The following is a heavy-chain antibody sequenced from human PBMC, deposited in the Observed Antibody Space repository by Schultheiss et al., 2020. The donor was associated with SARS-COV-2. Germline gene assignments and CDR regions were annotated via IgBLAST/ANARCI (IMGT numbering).Heavy chain of an antibody. V-gene: IGHV2-5*02. D-gene: IGHD2-2*01. CDR2: IYWDDDK. CDR3: ARNRDIVVVPAAGDNWFDP. CDR1: GFSLSTSGVG. J-gene: IGHJ5*02. Sequence: SGPTLVKPTQTLTLTCTFSGFSLSTSGVGVGWIRQPPGKALEWLALIYWDDDKRYSPSLKSRLTITKDTSKNQVVLTMTNMDPVDTATYYCARNRDIVVVPAAGDNWFDPWGQGTLVTVSS.